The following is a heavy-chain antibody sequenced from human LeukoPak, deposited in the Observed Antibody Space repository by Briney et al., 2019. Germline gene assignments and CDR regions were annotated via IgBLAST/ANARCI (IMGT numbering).Heavy chain of an antibody. CDR3: ARGSEEEYYYDSSGYY. J-gene: IGHJ4*02. D-gene: IGHD3-22*01. CDR2: IIPIFGTA. V-gene: IGHV1-69*13. Sequence: GGSVKVSCKASGGTFSSYAISWVRQAPGQGLEWMGGIIPIFGTANYAQKFQGRVTITADESTSTAYMELSSLRSEDTAVYYCARGSEEEYYYDSSGYYWGQGTLVTVSS. CDR1: GGTFSSYA.